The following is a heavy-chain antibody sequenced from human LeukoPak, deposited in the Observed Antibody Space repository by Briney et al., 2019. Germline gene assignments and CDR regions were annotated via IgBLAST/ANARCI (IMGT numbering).Heavy chain of an antibody. D-gene: IGHD2-15*01. J-gene: IGHJ3*02. CDR3: VRHLSAGRPAFDI. CDR2: IYTSGST. CDR1: GGSISSYY. Sequence: KPSETLSLTCTVSGGSISSYYWSWIRQPPGKGLEWIGYIYTSGSTNYNPSLKSRVTISVDTSNNKFSLKLTSLTAADTAVYYCVRHLSAGRPAFDIWGQGTMVTVSS. V-gene: IGHV4-4*09.